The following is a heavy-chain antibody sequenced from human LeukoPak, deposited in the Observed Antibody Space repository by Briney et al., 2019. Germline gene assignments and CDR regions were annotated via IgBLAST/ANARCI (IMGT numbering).Heavy chain of an antibody. CDR2: IYYSGST. CDR1: GGSISSSSYY. V-gene: IGHV4-39*01. Sequence: SETLSLTCAVSGGSISSSSYYWGWIRQPPGKGLEWIGRIYYSGSTYYNPSLKSRITISVDTSKNQFSLKLSSVTAAATAVYYCARRRYYDSSGCFDYWGQGTLVTVSS. D-gene: IGHD3-22*01. J-gene: IGHJ4*02. CDR3: ARRRYYDSSGCFDY.